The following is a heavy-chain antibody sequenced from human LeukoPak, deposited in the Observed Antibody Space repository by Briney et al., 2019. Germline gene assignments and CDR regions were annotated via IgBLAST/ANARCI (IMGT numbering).Heavy chain of an antibody. D-gene: IGHD6-19*01. CDR1: GFTFSDHA. Sequence: GGSLRLSCSASGFTFSDHAMSWVRQAPGKGLEWVSAIRGTGTTTFYAASVKGRFTISRDNSKNTADLQMNSLRAEDTAVYYCAKVSWLGTLPSYHFDSWGQGTQVTVSS. CDR3: AKVSWLGTLPSYHFDS. V-gene: IGHV3-23*01. CDR2: IRGTGTTT. J-gene: IGHJ4*02.